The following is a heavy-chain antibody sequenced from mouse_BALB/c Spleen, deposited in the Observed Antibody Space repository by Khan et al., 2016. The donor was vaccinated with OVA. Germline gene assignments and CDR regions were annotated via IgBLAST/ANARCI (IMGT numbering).Heavy chain of an antibody. J-gene: IGHJ2*01. CDR1: GFTFNNYA. CDR3: ARQGRIDDGPFDY. Sequence: EVELVESGGGLVRPGGSLKLSCAASGFTFNNYAMSWVRQTPEKRLEWVATVSSGGSYTYYPDSVKGRFTISRDNAEKTLYLQMSRLRSEDTAMYYCARQGRIDDGPFDYWGQGTTLTVSS. V-gene: IGHV5-9-3*01. CDR2: VSSGGSYT. D-gene: IGHD2-3*01.